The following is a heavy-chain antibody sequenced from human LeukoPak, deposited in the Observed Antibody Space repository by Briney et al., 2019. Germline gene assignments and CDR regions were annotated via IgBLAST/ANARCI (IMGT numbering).Heavy chain of an antibody. CDR2: TYYRSKWYN. CDR3: ARDPFGQQLVDGNWFDP. Sequence: SQTLSLTCAISGDSVSSNSAAWNWIRQSPSRGLEWLGRTYYRSKWYNDYAVSVKSRITINPDTSKNQFSLQLNSVTPEDTAVYYCARDPFGQQLVDGNWFDPWGQGTLVTVSS. V-gene: IGHV6-1*01. CDR1: GDSVSSNSAA. D-gene: IGHD6-13*01. J-gene: IGHJ5*02.